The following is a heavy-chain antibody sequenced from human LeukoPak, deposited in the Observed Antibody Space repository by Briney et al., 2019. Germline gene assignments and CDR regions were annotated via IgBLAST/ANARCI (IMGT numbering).Heavy chain of an antibody. D-gene: IGHD3-9*01. CDR3: ARARRYYDILTGYSTRYFDY. CDR2: INHSGST. Sequence: SETLSLTCAVYGGSFSGYYWSWTRQPPGKGLEWIGEINHSGSTNYNPSLKSRVTISVDTSKNQFSLKLSSVTAADTAVYYCARARRYYDILTGYSTRYFDYWGQGTLVTVSS. CDR1: GGSFSGYY. V-gene: IGHV4-34*01. J-gene: IGHJ4*02.